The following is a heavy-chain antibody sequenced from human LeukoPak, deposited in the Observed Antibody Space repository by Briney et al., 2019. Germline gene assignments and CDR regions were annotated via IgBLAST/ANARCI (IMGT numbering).Heavy chain of an antibody. Sequence: ASVKVSCKASVYTFTGYYMHWVRQAPGQGLEWMGWINPNSGGTNYAQKFQGRVTMTRDTSISTAYMELSRLRSDDTAVYYCARVHYDILTGYYFFDYWGQGTLVTVSS. D-gene: IGHD3-9*01. CDR1: VYTFTGYY. V-gene: IGHV1-2*02. CDR2: INPNSGGT. J-gene: IGHJ4*02. CDR3: ARVHYDILTGYYFFDY.